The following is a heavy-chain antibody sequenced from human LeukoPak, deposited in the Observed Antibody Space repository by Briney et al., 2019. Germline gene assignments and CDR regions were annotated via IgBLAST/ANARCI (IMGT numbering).Heavy chain of an antibody. CDR1: GGSISSGGYY. CDR3: VRSVGDDRLPPAMGMDV. V-gene: IGHV4-30-2*01. Sequence: SETLSLTCTVSGGSISSGGYYWSWIRQPPGKGLEWIGYIYHSGSTYYNPSLKSRVTISVDTSKNQFSLKLSSVTAADTAVYYCVRSVGDDRLPPAMGMDVWGQGTTVTVSS. CDR2: IYHSGST. D-gene: IGHD1-26*01. J-gene: IGHJ6*02.